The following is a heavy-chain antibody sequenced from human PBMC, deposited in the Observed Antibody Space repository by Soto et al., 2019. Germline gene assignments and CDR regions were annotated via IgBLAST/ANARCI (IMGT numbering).Heavy chain of an antibody. V-gene: IGHV3-48*01. Sequence: GGSLRLACAASGFTFSSYSMNWVRQAPGKGLEWVSYISSSSSTIYYADSVKGRFTISRDNAKNSLYLQMNSLRAEDTAVYYCARYSSGWYGDAFDIWGQGTMVTVSS. CDR3: ARYSSGWYGDAFDI. CDR1: GFTFSSYS. D-gene: IGHD6-19*01. CDR2: ISSSSSTI. J-gene: IGHJ3*02.